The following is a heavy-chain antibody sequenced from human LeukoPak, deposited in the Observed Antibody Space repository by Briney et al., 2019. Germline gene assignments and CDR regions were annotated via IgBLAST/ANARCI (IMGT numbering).Heavy chain of an antibody. Sequence: ASVKVSCKASGYTFTNFGISWVRQAPGQGLEWMGWISAYNGNTNYAQKFQGRATMTTDTSTNTAYMELRSLRPDDTAVYYCARDRGYCISSRCLWSPSDDWGQGTLVTVSS. CDR1: GYTFTNFG. D-gene: IGHD2-2*01. CDR2: ISAYNGNT. CDR3: ARDRGYCISSRCLWSPSDD. J-gene: IGHJ4*02. V-gene: IGHV1-18*01.